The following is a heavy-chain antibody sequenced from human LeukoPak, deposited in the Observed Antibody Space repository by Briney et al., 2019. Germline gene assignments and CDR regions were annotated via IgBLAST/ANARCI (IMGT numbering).Heavy chain of an antibody. D-gene: IGHD2-15*01. CDR3: ARLGYCSGGSCHDAFDI. CDR1: GYTLTSYD. J-gene: IGHJ3*02. Sequence: ASVKVSCKASGYTLTSYDINWVRQATGQGLEWMGWMNPNSGNTGYAQKFQGRVTMTRNTSISTAYMELSSLRSEDTAVYYCARLGYCSGGSCHDAFDIWGQGTMVTVSS. V-gene: IGHV1-8*01. CDR2: MNPNSGNT.